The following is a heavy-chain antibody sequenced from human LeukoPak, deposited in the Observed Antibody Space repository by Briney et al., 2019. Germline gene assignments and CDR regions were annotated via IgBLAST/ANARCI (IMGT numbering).Heavy chain of an antibody. CDR2: ISSSSSYI. CDR3: ARDRGFYDTSPPD. J-gene: IGHJ4*02. Sequence: TGGSLRLSCAASGFTFSSYSMNWVRQAPGKGLEWVSSISSSSSYIYYADSVKGRFTISRDNSKNTLYLQMNSLRAEDTAVYYCARDRGFYDTSPPDWGQGTLVTVSS. D-gene: IGHD3-22*01. CDR1: GFTFSSYS. V-gene: IGHV3-21*04.